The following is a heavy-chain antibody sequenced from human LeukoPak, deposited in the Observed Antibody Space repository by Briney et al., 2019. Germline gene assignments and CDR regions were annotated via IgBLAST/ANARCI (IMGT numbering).Heavy chain of an antibody. CDR3: AKDQDIVVVPAAPSLCDY. D-gene: IGHD2-2*01. CDR1: GFTFSSYG. Sequence: PGGSLRLSCAASGFTFSSYGMHWVRQAPGKGLEWVAFIRYDGSNKYYADSVKGRFTISRDNSKNTLYLQMNSLRAEDTAVYYCAKDQDIVVVPAAPSLCDYWGQGTLVTVSS. J-gene: IGHJ4*02. CDR2: IRYDGSNK. V-gene: IGHV3-30*02.